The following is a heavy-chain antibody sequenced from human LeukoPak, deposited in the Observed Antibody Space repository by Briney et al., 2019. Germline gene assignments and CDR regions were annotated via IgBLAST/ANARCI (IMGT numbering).Heavy chain of an antibody. Sequence: ASVKVSCKASGGTFSSYAISWVRQAPGQGLEWMGGIIPIFGTANYAQKFQGRVTITTDDSTSTAYMELSSLRSEDTAVCYCASTSGIAARTTYFDYWGQGTLVTVSS. CDR1: GGTFSSYA. J-gene: IGHJ4*02. CDR2: IIPIFGTA. CDR3: ASTSGIAARTTYFDY. V-gene: IGHV1-69*05. D-gene: IGHD6-13*01.